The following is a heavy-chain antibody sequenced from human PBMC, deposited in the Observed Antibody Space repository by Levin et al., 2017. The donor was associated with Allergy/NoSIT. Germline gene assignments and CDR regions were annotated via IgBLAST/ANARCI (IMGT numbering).Heavy chain of an antibody. V-gene: IGHV4-31*03. CDR1: GGSISSGGYY. D-gene: IGHD4-17*01. CDR2: IYYSGST. J-gene: IGHJ5*02. Sequence: SETLSLTCTVSGGSISSGGYYWSWIRQHPGKGLEWIGYIYYSGSTYYNPSLKSRVTISVDTSKNQFSLKLSSVTAADTAVYYCARDRGVDRRDENYGDYVGGPSGWFDPWGQGTLVTVSS. CDR3: ARDRGVDRRDENYGDYVGGPSGWFDP.